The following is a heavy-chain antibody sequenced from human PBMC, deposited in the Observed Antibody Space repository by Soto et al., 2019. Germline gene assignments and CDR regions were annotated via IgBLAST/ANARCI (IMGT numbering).Heavy chain of an antibody. D-gene: IGHD6-13*01. J-gene: IGHJ4*02. CDR2: INPMSGST. CDR3: ARDLAAGDY. V-gene: IGHV1-46*01. Sequence: QVQLVQSGAEVKKPGASVKVSCKASGYTFINYYIHWVRQAPGQGLEWLAIINPMSGSTNYAQKFQGRVTLTMDTTTSSVYMELCSLRCEDTAVYYCARDLAAGDYWGKGTLVTVSS. CDR1: GYTFINYY.